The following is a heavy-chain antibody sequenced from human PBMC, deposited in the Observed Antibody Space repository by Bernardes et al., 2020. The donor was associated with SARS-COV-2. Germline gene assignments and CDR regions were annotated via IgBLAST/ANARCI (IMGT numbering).Heavy chain of an antibody. V-gene: IGHV1-8*01. Sequence: ASVKVSCKASGYTFTSYDINWVRQATGQGLEWMGWMNPNSGNTGYAQKFQGRVTISVDTSKNQFSLKLSSVTAADTAVYYCARDGVVDVSGSVSWFDPWGQGTLVTVSS. D-gene: IGHD3-16*01. J-gene: IGHJ5*02. CDR3: ARDGVVDVSGSVSWFDP. CDR2: MNPNSGNT. CDR1: GYTFTSYD.